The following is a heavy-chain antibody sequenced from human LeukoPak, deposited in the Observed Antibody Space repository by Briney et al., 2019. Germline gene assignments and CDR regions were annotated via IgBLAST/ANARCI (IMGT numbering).Heavy chain of an antibody. J-gene: IGHJ6*02. CDR1: VDSISGYY. CDR2: MYYSGNT. CDR3: AKSIIAAVGKDYYYAMDA. Sequence: SETLSLTCTVSVDSISGYYWSWIRQPPGKGLEWIGYMYYSGNTNYNPSLKSRLTTSLDTSKNQFSLKLSSVTAADTAVYYCAKSIIAAVGKDYYYAMDAWGQGTTVTVSS. V-gene: IGHV4-59*01. D-gene: IGHD6-13*01.